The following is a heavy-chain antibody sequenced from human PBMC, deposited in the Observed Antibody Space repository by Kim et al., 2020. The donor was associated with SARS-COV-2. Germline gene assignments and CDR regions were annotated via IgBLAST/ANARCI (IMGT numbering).Heavy chain of an antibody. Sequence: GGSLRLSCVGSGFNFIDHWIHWVRQAPGNGLVWVSRIRGSGTDTDYADSVKGRFTISRDNAKNTVYLQMHSLRVDDTAVYYCARHSYSGSPGDDYWGQG. CDR3: ARHSYSGSPGDDY. CDR1: GFNFIDHW. CDR2: IRGSGTDT. D-gene: IGHD1-26*01. J-gene: IGHJ4*02. V-gene: IGHV3-74*01.